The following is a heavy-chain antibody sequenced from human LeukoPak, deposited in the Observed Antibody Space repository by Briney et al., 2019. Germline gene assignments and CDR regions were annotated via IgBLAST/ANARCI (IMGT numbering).Heavy chain of an antibody. CDR2: IYSGGST. CDR3: ASFRGYYYGSGSYV. V-gene: IGHV3-53*01. CDR1: GFTVSSNY. Sequence: GGSLRLSCAASGFTVSSNYMSWVRQAPGKGLEWVSVIYSGGSTYYADSVKGRFTISRDNSKNTLYLQMNSLRAEDTAVYYCASFRGYYYGSGSYVWGQGTLVTVSS. J-gene: IGHJ4*02. D-gene: IGHD3-10*01.